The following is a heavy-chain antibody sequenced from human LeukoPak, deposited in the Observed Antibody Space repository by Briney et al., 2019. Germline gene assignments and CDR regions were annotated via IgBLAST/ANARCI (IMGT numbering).Heavy chain of an antibody. CDR1: GFTVSSNY. J-gene: IGHJ4*02. CDR2: ISYDGSNK. V-gene: IGHV3-30*18. D-gene: IGHD2-2*01. CDR3: AKAPPNCNTVSCYADY. Sequence: PGGSLILSCAASGFTVSSNYMSWVRQAPGKGLEWVAIISYDGSNKYYADSVKGRFTISRDNSKNTLYLQMNSLRAEDTAVYYCAKAPPNCNTVSCYADYWGQGTLVTVSS.